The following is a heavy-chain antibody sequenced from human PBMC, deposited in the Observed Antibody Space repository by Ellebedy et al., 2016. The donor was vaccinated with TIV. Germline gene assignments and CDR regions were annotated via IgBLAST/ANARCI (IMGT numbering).Heavy chain of an antibody. CDR3: SKDTAFNLGYGMDV. D-gene: IGHD7-27*01. Sequence: PGGSLRLSCAASGFTFDDYAMHWVRQAPGKGLDWVSLITGYGGATYYADSVKGRFTISRDNSRNSLYLQMNSLRNDDTALYYCSKDTAFNLGYGMDVWGQGTTVTVSS. V-gene: IGHV3-43*02. CDR2: ITGYGGAT. J-gene: IGHJ6*02. CDR1: GFTFDDYA.